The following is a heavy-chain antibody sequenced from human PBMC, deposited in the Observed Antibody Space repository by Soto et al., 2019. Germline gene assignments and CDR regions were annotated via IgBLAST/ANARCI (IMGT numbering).Heavy chain of an antibody. CDR1: GYSFSNYW. CDR2: IYPGDSDT. Sequence: GESLKISCKGSGYSFSNYWIGWVRQTPGKGLEWMGIIYPGDSDTRYSPSFEGQVTISADKSISTAYVQWSSLKASDTAVYYCASLVVAAAENYFDYWGQGTLVTVSS. CDR3: ASLVVAAAENYFDY. J-gene: IGHJ4*02. V-gene: IGHV5-51*01. D-gene: IGHD2-15*01.